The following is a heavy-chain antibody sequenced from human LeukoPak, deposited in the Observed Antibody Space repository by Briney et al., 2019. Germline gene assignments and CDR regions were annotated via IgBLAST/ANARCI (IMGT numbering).Heavy chain of an antibody. V-gene: IGHV3-7*01. CDR1: GFTFSNYW. CDR3: ARTTVAKFDL. D-gene: IGHD4-23*01. CDR2: IKQDGSEK. J-gene: IGHJ2*01. Sequence: PGGSLRLYCAASGFTFSNYWMSWLRQAPGKGLEWVANIKQDGSEKYYVDSVKGRFTISRDNAEKSLYLQMNSLRAEDTAVYYCARTTVAKFDLWGRGTLVSVSS.